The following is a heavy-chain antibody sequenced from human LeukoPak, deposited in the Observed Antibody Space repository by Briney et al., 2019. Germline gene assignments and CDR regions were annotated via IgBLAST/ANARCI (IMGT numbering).Heavy chain of an antibody. D-gene: IGHD1-7*01. CDR2: IYYSGST. V-gene: IGHV4-59*08. CDR1: GGSISSYY. Sequence: SETLSLTCTVFGGSISSYYWSWIRQPPGKGLEWIGYIYYSGSTNYNPSLQSRVTISVDTSKNQFSLKLSSVTAADTAVYYCARGLGEYNWNYSEDYWGQGTLVTVSS. CDR3: ARGLGEYNWNYSEDY. J-gene: IGHJ4*02.